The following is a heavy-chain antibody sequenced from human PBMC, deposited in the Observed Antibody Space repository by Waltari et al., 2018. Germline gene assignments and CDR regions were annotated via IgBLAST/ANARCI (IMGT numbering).Heavy chain of an antibody. V-gene: IGHV3-7*01. Sequence: EVSLVESGGDLAQPGESLRLSCAASGFSLLNYWMVWVRQVPGKGLEWVADINESGSKKYYVDSVKGRFTISRDNAKNSVDLQMNSLRVEDTAVYYCARDDNINGASDAFDIWGQGTMVTVSS. J-gene: IGHJ3*02. D-gene: IGHD2-8*01. CDR1: GFSLLNYW. CDR2: INESGSKK. CDR3: ARDDNINGASDAFDI.